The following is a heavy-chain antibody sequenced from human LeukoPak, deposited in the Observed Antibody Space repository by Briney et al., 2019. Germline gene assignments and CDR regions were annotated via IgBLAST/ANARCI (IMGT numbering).Heavy chain of an antibody. CDR1: GFTFGDYA. V-gene: IGHV3-49*03. CDR2: IRSKAYSVTT. Sequence: GGSLRLSCTASGFTFGDYAMIWFRQAPGKGLEWVGFIRSKAYSVTTEYAASVKGRFTISRDDSKSIAYLQMNSLKTEDTAVYYCTRDGGGSGPYWGQGTLVTVSS. D-gene: IGHD3-16*01. J-gene: IGHJ4*02. CDR3: TRDGGGSGPY.